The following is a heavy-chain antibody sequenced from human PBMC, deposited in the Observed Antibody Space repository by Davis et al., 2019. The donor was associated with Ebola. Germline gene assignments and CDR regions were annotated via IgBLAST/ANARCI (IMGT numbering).Heavy chain of an antibody. D-gene: IGHD2/OR15-2a*01. CDR3: VRDVTI. Sequence: GESLKISCAASGFTVSSNYMNWVRQAPGKGLEWVSVIYADDSTQYADSVKGRFTISRDNSKNTLYLQMNSLRADDTAVYYCVRDVTIWGQGTMVTVSS. CDR1: GFTVSSNY. CDR2: IYADDST. V-gene: IGHV3-53*01. J-gene: IGHJ3*02.